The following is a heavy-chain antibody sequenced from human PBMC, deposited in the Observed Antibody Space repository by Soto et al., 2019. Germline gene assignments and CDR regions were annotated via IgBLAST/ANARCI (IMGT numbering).Heavy chain of an antibody. Sequence: QMQLVQSGAEVKKPGASVRVSCKATVHIVTSYYVHWVRQVPGQGLEWTGVIDPVGGRTTYAQRFQGRVTLTTDTFTGTVYMEMSSLRSEDTAVYYCARGAVGLVARGFGMDVWGQGTTVTVSS. J-gene: IGHJ6*02. CDR3: ARGAVGLVARGFGMDV. CDR2: IDPVGGRT. D-gene: IGHD3-10*01. V-gene: IGHV1-46*01. CDR1: VHIVTSYY.